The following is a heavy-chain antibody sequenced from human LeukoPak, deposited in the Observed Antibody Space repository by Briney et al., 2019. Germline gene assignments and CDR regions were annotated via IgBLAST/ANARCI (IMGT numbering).Heavy chain of an antibody. D-gene: IGHD2-15*01. V-gene: IGHV1-3*04. CDR2: INTGTDDS. Sequence: ASEKVSCKASVYTFTVFAMHCGRQAPGQRREWMGWINTGTDDSKYSQKFQGRVTITKDTSARIVYMELSSLIFEDTAVYYCARGRAWYVAYRGQGTLVTVSS. J-gene: IGHJ4*02. CDR1: VYTFTVFA. CDR3: ARGRAWYVAY.